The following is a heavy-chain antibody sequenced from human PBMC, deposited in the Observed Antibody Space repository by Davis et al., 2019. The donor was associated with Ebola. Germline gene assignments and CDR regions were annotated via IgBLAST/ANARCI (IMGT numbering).Heavy chain of an antibody. CDR2: ISSSSSYI. CDR1: GFTFSSYS. V-gene: IGHV3-21*04. J-gene: IGHJ4*02. CDR3: AKDSRHYDFWSADRSGGGFNH. D-gene: IGHD3-3*01. Sequence: GESLKISCAASGFTFSSYSMNWVRQAPGKGLEWVSSISSSSSYIYYADSVKGRFTISRDNDKNSLYLQMNSLRDDDTAFYYCAKDSRHYDFWSADRSGGGFNHWGQGTLVTVSS.